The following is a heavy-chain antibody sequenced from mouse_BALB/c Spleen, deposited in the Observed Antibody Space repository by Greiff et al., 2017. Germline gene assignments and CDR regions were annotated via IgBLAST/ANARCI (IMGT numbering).Heavy chain of an antibody. CDR2: IYPGSGST. Sequence: LKQPGSELVRPGASVKLSCKASGYTFTSYWMHWVKQRHGQGLEWIGNIYPGSGSTNYDEKFKSKGTLTVDTSSSTAYMHLSSLTSEDSAVYYCTFSHYWGQGTTLTVSS. V-gene: IGHV1S22*01. J-gene: IGHJ2*01. D-gene: IGHD6-1*01. CDR3: TFSHY. CDR1: GYTFTSYW.